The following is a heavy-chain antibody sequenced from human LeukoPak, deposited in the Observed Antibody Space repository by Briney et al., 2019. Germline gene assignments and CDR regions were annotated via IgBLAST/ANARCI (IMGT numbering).Heavy chain of an antibody. J-gene: IGHJ6*03. CDR3: AGERVVVVPAAIVRTYYMDV. D-gene: IGHD2-2*01. CDR1: GGSFSGYY. V-gene: IGHV4-34*01. Sequence: SETLSLTCAVYGGSFSGYYWSWIRQPPGKGLEWIGEINHSGSTNYNPSLKSRVTISVDTSKNQFSLKLSSVTAADTAVYYCAGERVVVVPAAIVRTYYMDVWGKGTTVTVSS. CDR2: INHSGST.